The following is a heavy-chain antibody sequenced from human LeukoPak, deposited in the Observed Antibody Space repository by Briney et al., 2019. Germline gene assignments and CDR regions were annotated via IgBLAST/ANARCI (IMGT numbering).Heavy chain of an antibody. CDR3: ARDTPRGGFDY. CDR1: GGSFSGYY. J-gene: IGHJ4*02. V-gene: IGHV4-31*11. CDR2: IYYSGST. Sequence: SETLSLTCAVYGGSFSGYYWSWIRQHPGKGLEWIGYIYYSGSTYYNPSLKSRVTISVDTSKNQFSLKLSSVTAADTAVYYCARDTPRGGFDYWGQGTLVTVSS.